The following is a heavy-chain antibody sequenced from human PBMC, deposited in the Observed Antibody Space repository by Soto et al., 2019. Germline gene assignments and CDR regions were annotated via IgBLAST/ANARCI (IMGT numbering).Heavy chain of an antibody. D-gene: IGHD3-3*01. CDR2: INHSGST. Sequence: QVQLQQWGAGLLKPSETLSLTCAVYGGSFSGYSWSWIRQPPGKGLEWIGEINHSGSTNYNPSLKSRVTISVETSKYQFSLRLSAVTAADTAVYYCARVPITIFGVVIRHNPPGWFDTWGQGTLVTVSS. J-gene: IGHJ5*02. V-gene: IGHV4-34*01. CDR3: ARVPITIFGVVIRHNPPGWFDT. CDR1: GGSFSGYS.